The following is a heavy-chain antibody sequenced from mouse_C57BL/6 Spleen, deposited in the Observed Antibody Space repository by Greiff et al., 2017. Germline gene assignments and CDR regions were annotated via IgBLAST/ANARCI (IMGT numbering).Heavy chain of an antibody. CDR3: ARDAPDGYYLPFDY. CDR2: ISYDGSN. J-gene: IGHJ2*01. D-gene: IGHD2-3*01. CDR1: GYSITSGYY. Sequence: EVKVEESGPGLVKPSQSLSLTCSVTGYSITSGYYWNWIRQFPGNKLEWMGYISYDGSNNYNPSLKNRISITRDTSKNQFFLKLNSVTTEDTATYYCARDAPDGYYLPFDYWGQGTTLTVSS. V-gene: IGHV3-6*01.